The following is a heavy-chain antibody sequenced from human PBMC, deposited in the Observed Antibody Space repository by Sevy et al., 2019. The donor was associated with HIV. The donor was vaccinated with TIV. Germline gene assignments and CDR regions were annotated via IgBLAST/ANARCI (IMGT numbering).Heavy chain of an antibody. CDR2: ISSGSTYT. CDR3: ARDRRNYAGQYFDY. CDR1: GFTFSDYY. V-gene: IGHV3-11*06. D-gene: IGHD1-7*01. Sequence: GGSLRLSCAASGFTFSDYYMSWIRQAPGKGLEWVSDISSGSTYTKYADSMKGRITISRENTKNSLNLQMNSLRVEDTAVYYCARDRRNYAGQYFDYWGQGTLVTVSS. J-gene: IGHJ4*02.